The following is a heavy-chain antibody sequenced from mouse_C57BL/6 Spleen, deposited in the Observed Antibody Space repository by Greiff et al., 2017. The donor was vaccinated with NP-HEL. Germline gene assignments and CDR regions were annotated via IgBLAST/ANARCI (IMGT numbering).Heavy chain of an antibody. J-gene: IGHJ2*01. D-gene: IGHD3-2*02. CDR2: IDPEDGGT. CDR3: AEGGSSGPDY. Sequence: EVQLQQSGAELVKPGASVKLSCTASGFTIKDYYMRWVKQRTEQGLEWIGRIDPEDGGTKYAPTFQGQATITADKSSNTAYLQLSSLTSEDTAVYYCAEGGSSGPDYWGQGTTLTVSS. CDR1: GFTIKDYY. V-gene: IGHV14-2*01.